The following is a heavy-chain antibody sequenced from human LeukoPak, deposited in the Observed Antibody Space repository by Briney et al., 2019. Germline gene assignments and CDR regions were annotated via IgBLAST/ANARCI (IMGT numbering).Heavy chain of an antibody. V-gene: IGHV3-21*01. CDR1: GFTFCSYS. Sequence: PGGSLRLSCAASGFTFCSYSMNWVRQAPGKGLEWVSSISSSSSYIYYADSVKGRFTISRDNAKNSLYLQMNSLRAEDTAVYYCARDYNSGSCSDYWGQGTLVTVSS. CDR3: ARDYNSGSCSDY. CDR2: ISSSSSYI. D-gene: IGHD1-20*01. J-gene: IGHJ4*02.